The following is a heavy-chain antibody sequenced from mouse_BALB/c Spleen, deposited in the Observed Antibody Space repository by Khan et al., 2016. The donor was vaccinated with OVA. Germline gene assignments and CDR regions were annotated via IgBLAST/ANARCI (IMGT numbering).Heavy chain of an antibody. D-gene: IGHD1-1*01. V-gene: IGHV3-2*02. J-gene: IGHJ4*01. Sequence: EVQLVESGPGLVKPSQSLSLTCTVTGYSITSDYAWDWIRQFPGNKLEWMGYISYGGSTSYNPSLKSRISITRDTSKNQFFLQLNSVTTEGTATYYCARKNYYGYAMDYWGQGTSVTVSS. CDR1: GYSITSDYA. CDR3: ARKNYYGYAMDY. CDR2: ISYGGST.